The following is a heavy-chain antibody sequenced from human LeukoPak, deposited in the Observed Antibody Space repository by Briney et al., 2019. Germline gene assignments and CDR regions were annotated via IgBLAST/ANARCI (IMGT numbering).Heavy chain of an antibody. D-gene: IGHD6-13*01. CDR3: ARDSSSSFDP. V-gene: IGHV4-59*01. CDR2: IYYSGST. Sequence: PSETLSLTCTVSGGSISSYYWSWIRQPPGKGLEWIGYIYYSGSTNYNPSLESRVTISVDTSKNQFSLKLSSVTAADTAVYYCARDSSSSFDPWGQGTLVTVSS. CDR1: GGSISSYY. J-gene: IGHJ5*02.